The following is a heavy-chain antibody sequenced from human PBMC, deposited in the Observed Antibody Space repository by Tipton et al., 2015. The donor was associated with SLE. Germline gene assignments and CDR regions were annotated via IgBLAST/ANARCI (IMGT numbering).Heavy chain of an antibody. V-gene: IGHV4-31*03. CDR1: GDSITSGNYH. Sequence: TLSLTCTVSGDSITSGNYHWTWIRPHPGKGLEWIGYIYDSGNTYSNPSLKSRVTISLDTSENQISLKLSSVTAADTAVYYCAGAWQGYCSGGTCYVLDYWGQGTLVTVSS. CDR2: IYDSGNT. J-gene: IGHJ4*02. CDR3: AGAWQGYCSGGTCYVLDY. D-gene: IGHD2-15*01.